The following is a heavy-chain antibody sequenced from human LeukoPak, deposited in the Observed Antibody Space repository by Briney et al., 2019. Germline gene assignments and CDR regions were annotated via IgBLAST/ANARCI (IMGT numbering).Heavy chain of an antibody. CDR3: ARGRYDFWSGYSINFDY. V-gene: IGHV4-31*03. J-gene: IGHJ4*02. Sequence: KSSETLSLTCTVSGGSISSGGYYWSWIRQHPGKGLEWIGYIYYSGSTYYNPSLKSRVTISVDTSKNQFSLKLSSVTAADTAVYYCARGRYDFWSGYSINFDYWGQGTLVTVSS. D-gene: IGHD3-3*01. CDR2: IYYSGST. CDR1: GGSISSGGYY.